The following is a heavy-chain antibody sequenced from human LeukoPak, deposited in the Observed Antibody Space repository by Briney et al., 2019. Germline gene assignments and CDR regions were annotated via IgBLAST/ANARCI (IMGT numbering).Heavy chain of an antibody. J-gene: IGHJ5*02. V-gene: IGHV4-4*02. D-gene: IGHD6-19*01. CDR3: ARDGEGSGWFDP. CDR1: GGSISSSNW. Sequence: PSETLSLTCAVSGGSISSSNWWSWVRQPPGKGLEWIGEIYHSGSTDYNPSLKSRVTISVDKSKNQFSLKLSSVTAADTAVYYCARDGEGSGWFDPWGQGTLVTVSS. CDR2: IYHSGST.